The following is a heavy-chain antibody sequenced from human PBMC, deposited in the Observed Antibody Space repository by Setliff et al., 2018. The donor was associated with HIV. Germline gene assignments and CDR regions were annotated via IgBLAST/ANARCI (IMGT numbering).Heavy chain of an antibody. CDR3: ARGGGITWRSYSFDY. CDR1: GGSIRSSY. Sequence: PSETLSLTCNVSGGSIRSSYWHWIRQPAGKGLEWIGRISGSGSTNYNPSLKSRVTVSVDTSKQQFSLRLSSVSATDTALYYCARGGGITWRSYSFDYWGHGTLVTVSS. V-gene: IGHV4-4*07. D-gene: IGHD3-10*01. J-gene: IGHJ4*01. CDR2: ISGSGST.